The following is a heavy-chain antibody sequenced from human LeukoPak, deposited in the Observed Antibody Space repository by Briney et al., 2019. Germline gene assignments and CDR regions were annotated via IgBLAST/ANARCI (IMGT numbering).Heavy chain of an antibody. J-gene: IGHJ4*02. D-gene: IGHD1-26*01. CDR2: ITDSGDST. CDR1: GFTVSSYA. Sequence: PGGSLRLSCAASGFTVSSYAMNWVRQAPGKGLEWVASITDSGDSTFYADSVKGRFTIFRDNSKNTLYLQVNSLRAEDTAVYYCAKDRSVNSIVGPQGYWGQGTLVTVSS. V-gene: IGHV3-23*01. CDR3: AKDRSVNSIVGPQGY.